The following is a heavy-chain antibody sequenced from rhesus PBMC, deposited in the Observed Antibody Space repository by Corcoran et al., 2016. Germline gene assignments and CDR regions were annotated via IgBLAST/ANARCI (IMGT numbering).Heavy chain of an antibody. CDR3: TRGAAAGTHLDY. CDR2: ISPYNGNE. J-gene: IGHJ4*01. V-gene: IGHV1-1*01. CDR1: GYTFTSYY. D-gene: IGHD6-31*01. Sequence: QVQLVQSGAEIKQPGASVKLSCKASGYTFTSYYMHWVRQAPGQGLEWIGLISPYNGNEGYAPNFQGRVTITPDTSTSTGYMELSSLRSEDTAVYYCTRGAAAGTHLDYWGQGVLVTVSS.